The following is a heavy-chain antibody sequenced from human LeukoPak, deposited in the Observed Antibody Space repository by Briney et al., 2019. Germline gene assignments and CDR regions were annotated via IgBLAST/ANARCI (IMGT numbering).Heavy chain of an antibody. CDR1: GFTFDDYA. J-gene: IGHJ4*02. D-gene: IGHD2-2*01. CDR3: ASGVSSTSCYVDY. CDR2: ISWNSGSI. V-gene: IGHV3-9*01. Sequence: PGGSLRLSCAASGFTFDDYAMHWVRQAPGKGLEWVSGISWNSGSIGYADSVKGRFTISRDNAKNSLYLQMDSLRAEDTAVYYCASGVSSTSCYVDYWGQGTLVTVSS.